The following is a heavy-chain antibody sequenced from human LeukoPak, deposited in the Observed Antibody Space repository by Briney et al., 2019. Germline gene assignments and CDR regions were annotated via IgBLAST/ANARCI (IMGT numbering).Heavy chain of an antibody. Sequence: GASVKVSCKASGYTFTGYYMHWVRQAPGQGLEWMGWINPNSGGTNYAQNFQGRVTMTRDTSISTAYMDLSRLRSDDTAVYYCARGIYSYSTPFDCWGQGTLVTVSS. J-gene: IGHJ4*02. CDR3: ARGIYSYSTPFDC. D-gene: IGHD5-18*01. CDR2: INPNSGGT. CDR1: GYTFTGYY. V-gene: IGHV1-2*02.